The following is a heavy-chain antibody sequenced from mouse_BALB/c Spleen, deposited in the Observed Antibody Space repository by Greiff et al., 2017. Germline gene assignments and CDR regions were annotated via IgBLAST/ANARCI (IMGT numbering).Heavy chain of an antibody. D-gene: IGHD2-2*01. CDR1: GYTFTSYW. CDR3: TRRWGGYDGYFDV. CDR2: IYPGSGST. V-gene: IGHV1S22*01. J-gene: IGHJ1*01. Sequence: LQQPGSELVRPGASVKLSCKASGYTFTSYWMHWVKQRPGQGLEWIGNIYPGSGSTNYDEKFKSKATLTVDTSSSTAYMQLSSLTSEDSAVYYCTRRWGGYDGYFDVWGAGTTVTVSS.